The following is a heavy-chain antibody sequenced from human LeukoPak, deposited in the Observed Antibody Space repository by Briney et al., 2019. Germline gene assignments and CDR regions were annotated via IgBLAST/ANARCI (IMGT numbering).Heavy chain of an antibody. CDR2: ISGSGGST. J-gene: IGHJ4*02. D-gene: IGHD4-17*01. CDR1: GFTFSSYA. CDR3: AKDRRRTNYDYGPSPIGY. V-gene: IGHV3-23*01. Sequence: GGSLRLSCAASGFTFSSYAMHWVRQAPGKGLEWVSAISGSGGSTYYADSVKGRFTISRDNSKNTLYLQMNSLRAEDTAVYYCAKDRRRTNYDYGPSPIGYWGQGTLVTVSS.